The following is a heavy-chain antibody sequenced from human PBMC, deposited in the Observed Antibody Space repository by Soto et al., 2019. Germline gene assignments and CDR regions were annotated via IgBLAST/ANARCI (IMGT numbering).Heavy chain of an antibody. J-gene: IGHJ5*01. CDR3: ASVPGPADNGDLRGYGWFDS. CDR2: IIPMFDTA. D-gene: IGHD4-17*01. Sequence: QVQLVQSGAEVKKPGSSVKVSCKASGVTLNNDASSWVRQAPGQRLEWMGGIIPMFDTANYAQKFRARVTITADESKGTAYMELRTLRSEDTAVYFCASVPGPADNGDLRGYGWFDSWGQGAQVTASS. V-gene: IGHV1-69*12. CDR1: GVTLNNDA.